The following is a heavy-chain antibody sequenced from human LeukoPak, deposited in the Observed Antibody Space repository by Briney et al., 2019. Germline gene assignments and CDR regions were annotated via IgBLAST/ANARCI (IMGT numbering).Heavy chain of an antibody. CDR2: INPNSGGT. CDR1: GYTFTGYY. CDR3: ARGANTVTTGEKLRNFDY. J-gene: IGHJ4*02. V-gene: IGHV1-2*04. Sequence: ASVKVSCKASGYTFTGYYMHWVRQAPGQGLEWMGWINPNSGGTNYAQKFQGWVTMTRDTSISTAYMELSRLRSDDTAVYYCARGANTVTTGEKLRNFDYWGQGTLVTVSS. D-gene: IGHD4-17*01.